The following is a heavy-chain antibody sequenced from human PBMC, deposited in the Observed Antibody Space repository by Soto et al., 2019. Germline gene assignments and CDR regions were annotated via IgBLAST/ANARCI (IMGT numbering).Heavy chain of an antibody. D-gene: IGHD3-10*01. V-gene: IGHV4-59*01. CDR1: GGSLSNFY. Sequence: SETLSLTCTVSGGSLSNFYWSWIRQPPGKGLEWIGYIYYSGATSYNPSLNSRVTISVDTSKNQFSLKLNSVTAADTAVYYCARESYYGSGANVVGYWGLGTLVNVSS. CDR2: IYYSGAT. J-gene: IGHJ4*02. CDR3: ARESYYGSGANVVGY.